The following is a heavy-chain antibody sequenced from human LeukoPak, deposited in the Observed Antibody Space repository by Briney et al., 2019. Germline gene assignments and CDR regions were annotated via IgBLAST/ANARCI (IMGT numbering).Heavy chain of an antibody. V-gene: IGHV3-74*01. Sequence: GGSLRLSCAASGFTLSSYWMHWVRQAPGKGLVWVSRINSDGSSTRSADSVKGRFTISRDNAKNTLYLQMNSLRAEDTAVYYCARGAYYFDYWGQGNLVTVSS. CDR1: GFTLSSYW. CDR3: ARGAYYFDY. CDR2: INSDGSST. J-gene: IGHJ4*02.